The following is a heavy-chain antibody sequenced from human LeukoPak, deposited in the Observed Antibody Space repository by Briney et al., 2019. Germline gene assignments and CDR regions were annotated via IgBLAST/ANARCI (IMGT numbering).Heavy chain of an antibody. J-gene: IGHJ6*04. D-gene: IGHD3-22*01. V-gene: IGHV3-23*01. Sequence: GGSLRLSCAASGFTFSSYAMSWVRQAPGKGLEWVSAISGSGGSTYYADSVKGRFTISRDNSKNTLYLQMNSLRAEDTAVYYCAIFGDYYDSSGYYPLSMDVWGKGTTVTVSS. CDR2: ISGSGGST. CDR1: GFTFSSYA. CDR3: AIFGDYYDSSGYYPLSMDV.